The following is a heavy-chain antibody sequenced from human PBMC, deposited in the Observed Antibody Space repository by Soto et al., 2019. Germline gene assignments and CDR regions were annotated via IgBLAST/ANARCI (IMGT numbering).Heavy chain of an antibody. J-gene: IGHJ4*02. V-gene: IGHV4-59*08. D-gene: IGHD5-12*01. CDR3: ARQSTVATIFD. Sequence: SETLSLTCTVSGGSISSYYWSWIRQPPGKGLEWIGYIYYSGSTNYNPSLKSRVTISVDTSKNQFSLKLSSVTAADTAVYYCARQSTVATIFDWGQGTLVTVSS. CDR2: IYYSGST. CDR1: GGSISSYY.